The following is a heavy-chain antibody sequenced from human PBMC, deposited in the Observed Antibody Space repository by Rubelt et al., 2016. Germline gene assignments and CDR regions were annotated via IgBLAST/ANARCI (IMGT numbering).Heavy chain of an antibody. D-gene: IGHD2-21*01. CDR1: GFTLNNYW. J-gene: IGHJ4*02. CDR2: IGRSGDST. CDR3: ARGSYYFDY. Sequence: GFTLNNYWMHWVRQAPGKGLVWVSTIGRSGDSTYYADSVKGRFTISRDNSKNTLYLQMNSLRDEDTAVYYCARGSYYFDYWGQGTLVTVSS. V-gene: IGHV3-74*01.